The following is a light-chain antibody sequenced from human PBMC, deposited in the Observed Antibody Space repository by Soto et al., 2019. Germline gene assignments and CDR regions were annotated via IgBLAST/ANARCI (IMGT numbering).Light chain of an antibody. CDR2: AAS. J-gene: IGKJ4*01. Sequence: AIRMTQSPSSLSASIGDRVTITCRASQGISSYLAWYQQKPGKAPKLLIYAASTLQSGVPSRFSGSAHGTDLTLTIRCLQSEDFATYYCQQYYSYPFTFGGGTKVDIK. CDR3: QQYYSYPFT. CDR1: QGISSY. V-gene: IGKV1-8*01.